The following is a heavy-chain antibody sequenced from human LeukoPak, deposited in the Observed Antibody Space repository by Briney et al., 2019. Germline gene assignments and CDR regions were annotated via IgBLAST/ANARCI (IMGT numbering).Heavy chain of an antibody. Sequence: ASVKVSCKASGYTFTSYDINWVRQATGQGLEWMGWMNPNSGNTGYAQKFQGRVTMTRNTSISTAYMELSSLRSEDTAAYYCARGLREYDFWSGYFPPTYYYYGMDVWGQGTTVTVSS. V-gene: IGHV1-8*01. CDR3: ARGLREYDFWSGYFPPTYYYYGMDV. CDR2: MNPNSGNT. CDR1: GYTFTSYD. J-gene: IGHJ6*02. D-gene: IGHD3-3*01.